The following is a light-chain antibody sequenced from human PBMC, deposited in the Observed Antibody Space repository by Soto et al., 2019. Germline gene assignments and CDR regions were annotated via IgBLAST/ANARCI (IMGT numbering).Light chain of an antibody. V-gene: IGKV1-5*03. CDR2: EAS. CDR1: QSISSW. Sequence: DIPVTQSPSTLPASVGDRVTITCRASQSISSWLAWYQQKPGKAPKLLIYEASSLEGGVPSRFSGSGSGTEFTLTISSLQPDDSATYYCQQYISYSTFGQGTKLEIK. CDR3: QQYISYST. J-gene: IGKJ2*01.